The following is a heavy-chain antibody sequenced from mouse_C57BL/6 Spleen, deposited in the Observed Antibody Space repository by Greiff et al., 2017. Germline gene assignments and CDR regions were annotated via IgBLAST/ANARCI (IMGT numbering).Heavy chain of an antibody. J-gene: IGHJ3*01. CDR1: GYTFTEYT. D-gene: IGHD2-5*01. Sequence: QVQLQQSGAELVKPGASVKLSCKASGYTFTEYTLHWVKQRSGPGLEWIGWFCPGSGSIKYNEKFKDKATVTADKSSSTVYMELSRLTSGDSAVYFGARHGSHSNYDVFAYWGQGTLVTVSA. V-gene: IGHV1-62-2*01. CDR3: ARHGSHSNYDVFAY. CDR2: FCPGSGSI.